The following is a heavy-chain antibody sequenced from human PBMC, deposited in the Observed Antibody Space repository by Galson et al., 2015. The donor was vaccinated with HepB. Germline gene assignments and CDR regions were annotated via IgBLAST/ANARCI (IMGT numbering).Heavy chain of an antibody. CDR1: GFTFSSYA. CDR3: ARAQYQLLFLFAFDI. D-gene: IGHD2-2*01. J-gene: IGHJ3*02. V-gene: IGHV3-30*04. CDR2: ISYDGSNK. Sequence: SLRLSCAASGFTFSSYAMHWVRQAPGKGLEWVAVISYDGSNKYYADSVKGRFTISRDNSKNTLYLQMNSLRAEDTAVYYCARAQYQLLFLFAFDIWGQGTMVTVSS.